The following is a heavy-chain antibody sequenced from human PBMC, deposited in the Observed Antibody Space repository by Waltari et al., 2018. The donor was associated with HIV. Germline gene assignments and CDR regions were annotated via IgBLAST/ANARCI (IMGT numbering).Heavy chain of an antibody. D-gene: IGHD3-22*01. CDR2: IYPFDSDT. CDR3: ARLFYYDTTGYINNAFDI. V-gene: IGHV5-51*03. Sequence: EVQLVQSGAEVRTSGESLKISCKASGYTFTKYWIAWVRQMSGEGLEWMGIIYPFDSDTRYNPSFEGQITISADKSLATAYLEWSNLNASDAAIYYCARLFYYDTTGYINNAFDIWGQGTVVTVS. J-gene: IGHJ3*02. CDR1: GYTFTKYW.